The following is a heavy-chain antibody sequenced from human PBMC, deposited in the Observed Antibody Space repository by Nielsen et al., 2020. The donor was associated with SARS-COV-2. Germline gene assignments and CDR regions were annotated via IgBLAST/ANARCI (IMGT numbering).Heavy chain of an antibody. D-gene: IGHD2-15*01. CDR3: VGDTGGRWGEL. Sequence: GGSLRLSCVASGLTFSSHWMHWVRQVPGKGLLWLSRINNDGSSTSYADSVKGRFTISRDNAKNTLWLEMNSLRVDDTAVYYCVGDTGGRWGELWGQGTLVTVSS. V-gene: IGHV3-74*01. CDR2: INNDGSST. J-gene: IGHJ4*02. CDR1: GLTFSSHW.